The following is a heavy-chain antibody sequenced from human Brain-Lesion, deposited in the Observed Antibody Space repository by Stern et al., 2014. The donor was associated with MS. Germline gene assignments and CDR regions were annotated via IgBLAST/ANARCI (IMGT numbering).Heavy chain of an antibody. D-gene: IGHD2-2*01. CDR1: GGSISSGGYY. V-gene: IGHV4-61*02. J-gene: IGHJ6*02. CDR3: ARGRVVPGFQYYATDV. CDR2: IFNSGST. Sequence: QLQLQESGPGLVKPSQTLSLSCTVSGGSISSGGYYWSWIRQPAGKGLEWIGRIFNSGSTSYKPSPKSRVPISKATSKNQFSLRLNSMTAADTAVYYCARGRVVPGFQYYATDVWGQGTTVIVSS.